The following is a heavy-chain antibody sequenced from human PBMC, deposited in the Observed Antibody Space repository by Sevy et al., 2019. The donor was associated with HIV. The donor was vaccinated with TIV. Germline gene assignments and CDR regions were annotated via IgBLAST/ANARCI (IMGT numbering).Heavy chain of an antibody. J-gene: IGHJ4*02. D-gene: IGHD6-13*01. CDR1: GGSFSGYY. CDR3: ARDPHSSSWPYYFDY. V-gene: IGHV3-21*01. Sequence: EALSLTCAVYGGSFSGYYWSWIRQPPGKGLEWVSSISSSSSYIYYADSVKGRFTISRDNAKNSLYLQMNSLRAEDTAVYYCARDPHSSSWPYYFDYWGQGTLVTVSS. CDR2: ISSSSSYI.